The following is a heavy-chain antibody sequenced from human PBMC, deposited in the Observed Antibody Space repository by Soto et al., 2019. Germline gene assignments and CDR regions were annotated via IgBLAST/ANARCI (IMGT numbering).Heavy chain of an antibody. CDR3: ARDRSESYGVLDY. Sequence: ASVKVSGKASRYNFSGYHMHWVRQAPGQGLERMGWINPNSGGTNYAQKFQGWVTMTRDPCISTAYMELSRLRSADTAVYYCARDRSESYGVLDYWGQGTRVTVCS. D-gene: IGHD5-18*01. V-gene: IGHV1-2*04. J-gene: IGHJ4*02. CDR1: RYNFSGYH. CDR2: INPNSGGT.